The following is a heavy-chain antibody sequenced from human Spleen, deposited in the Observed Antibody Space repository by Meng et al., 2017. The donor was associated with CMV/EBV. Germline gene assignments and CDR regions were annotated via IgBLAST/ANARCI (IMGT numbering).Heavy chain of an antibody. D-gene: IGHD1-14*01. CDR1: GFTFSSYA. J-gene: IGHJ4*02. V-gene: IGHV3-23*01. CDR3: AKDSLRGPHDY. CDR2: ISGSGGST. Sequence: LSCSASGFTFSSYAMSWVRQTPGKGVEWVSAISGSGGSTYYADSVKGRFTISRDNSKNTLYLQMNSLRAEDTAVYYCAKDSLRGPHDYWGQGTLVTVSS.